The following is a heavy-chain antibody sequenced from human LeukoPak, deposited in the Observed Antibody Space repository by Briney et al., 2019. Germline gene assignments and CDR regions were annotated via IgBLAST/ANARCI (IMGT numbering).Heavy chain of an antibody. CDR3: ARSVCSGSCYFDY. J-gene: IGHJ4*02. D-gene: IGHD2-15*01. V-gene: IGHV3-13*01. CDR2: IGTAGDT. Sequence: GGSLRLSCAASGFTFSSYDMHWVRQATGKGLEWVSAIGTAGDTYYPGSVKGRFTISRENAKNSLYLQMNSLRAGDTAVYYCARSVCSGSCYFDYWGQGTLVTVSS. CDR1: GFTFSSYD.